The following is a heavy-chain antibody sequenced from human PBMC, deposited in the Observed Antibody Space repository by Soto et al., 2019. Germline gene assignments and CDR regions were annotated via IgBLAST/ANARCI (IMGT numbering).Heavy chain of an antibody. J-gene: IGHJ6*03. Sequence: GGSLRLSCAASGFTFSSYAMSWVRQAPGTGLEWVSAISGSGGSTYYADSVKGRFTFSRDNSKNTQYLQMNSLRAEDTAVYYCAKGGDGGNYYYYYMDVWGKGTTVTVSS. D-gene: IGHD2-15*01. CDR3: AKGGDGGNYYYYYMDV. CDR2: ISGSGGST. CDR1: GFTFSSYA. V-gene: IGHV3-23*01.